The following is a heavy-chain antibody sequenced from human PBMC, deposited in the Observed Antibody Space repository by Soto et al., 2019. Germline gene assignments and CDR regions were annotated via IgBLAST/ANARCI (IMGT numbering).Heavy chain of an antibody. CDR1: GYTFRTYG. D-gene: IGHD3-22*01. CDR2: ISSYNDKT. V-gene: IGHV1-18*01. J-gene: IGHJ2*01. Sequence: QVQLVQSGAEVKKPGASVKVSCKTSGYTFRTYGISWVRQAPGQGLEWMGWISSYNDKTKYSQKIGCRATMTTDTFTCTAYLELRSLRADDTAVYYCARDSHDYDSSYWYFEFWGRGTLVTVSS. CDR3: ARDSHDYDSSYWYFEF.